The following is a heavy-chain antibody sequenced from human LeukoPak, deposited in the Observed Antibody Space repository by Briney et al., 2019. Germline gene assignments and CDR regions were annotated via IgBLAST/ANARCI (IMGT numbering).Heavy chain of an antibody. J-gene: IGHJ3*02. Sequence: PGGTLRLSCAASGFTFDDYAMHGVRHAPGKGVEWVSGISWNSCSSAYEDSVKRRFTISRDNAKNSLYLQMNSLRAEDTALYYCAKDVLGYCTNGVCLRGAFDIWGQGTMVTVSS. CDR1: GFTFDDYA. V-gene: IGHV3-9*01. CDR3: AKDVLGYCTNGVCLRGAFDI. D-gene: IGHD2-8*01. CDR2: ISWNSCSS.